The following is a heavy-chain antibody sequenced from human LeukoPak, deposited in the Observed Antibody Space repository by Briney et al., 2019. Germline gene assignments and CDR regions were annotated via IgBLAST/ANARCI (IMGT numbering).Heavy chain of an antibody. Sequence: ASVKVSCKASGYTFTGYYMHWVRQAPGQGLEWMGWINPNSGGSNYAQKFQGRATMTRDTSISTAYMELSRLRSDDTAVYYCASGCSGGDCYSGDYNWFDPWGQGTLVTVSS. V-gene: IGHV1-2*02. CDR2: INPNSGGS. D-gene: IGHD2-15*01. CDR3: ASGCSGGDCYSGDYNWFDP. CDR1: GYTFTGYY. J-gene: IGHJ5*02.